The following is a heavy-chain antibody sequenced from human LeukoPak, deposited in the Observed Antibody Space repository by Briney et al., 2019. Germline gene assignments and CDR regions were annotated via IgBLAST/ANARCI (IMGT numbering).Heavy chain of an antibody. Sequence: GGSLRLSCAASGFTFSNYWMSWVRQAPGKGLEWVANIKKDGSEKYYVDSVKGRFTISRDNAKNSLYLQMNSLRAEDTAVYYCARGRLWVMGATTYYDYWGQGTLVTVSS. CDR2: IKKDGSEK. V-gene: IGHV3-7*05. CDR3: ARGRLWVMGATTYYDY. CDR1: GFTFSNYW. J-gene: IGHJ4*02. D-gene: IGHD1-26*01.